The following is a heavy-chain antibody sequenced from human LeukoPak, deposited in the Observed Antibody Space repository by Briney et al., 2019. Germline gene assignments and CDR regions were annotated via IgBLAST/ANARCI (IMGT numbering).Heavy chain of an antibody. J-gene: IGHJ5*02. D-gene: IGHD3-10*01. CDR3: ARPKTRVRGSNWFDP. Sequence: SETLSLTCAVYGGSFSGYYWSWIRQPPGKGLEWIGEINHSGNTNYNPSLKSRVTISVDTSKNQFSLNLSSVTAADTAVYYCARPKTRVRGSNWFDPGGQGTLVTVSS. CDR2: INHSGNT. V-gene: IGHV4-34*01. CDR1: GGSFSGYY.